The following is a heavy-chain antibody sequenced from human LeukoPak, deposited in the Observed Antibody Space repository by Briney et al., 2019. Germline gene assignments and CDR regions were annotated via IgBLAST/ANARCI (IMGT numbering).Heavy chain of an antibody. J-gene: IGHJ5*01. CDR1: GFTFDDYA. D-gene: IGHD6-13*01. CDR2: ISWSSGSL. V-gene: IGHV3-9*01. Sequence: PGRSLRLSCTASGFTFDDYAMHWVRQAPGKGLEWVSGISWSSGSLGYADSVKGRFIISRDNAKNSLYLQMNSLRTDDTAFYYCAKDKTSGIAGPFDSWGQGTLVTVSS. CDR3: AKDKTSGIAGPFDS.